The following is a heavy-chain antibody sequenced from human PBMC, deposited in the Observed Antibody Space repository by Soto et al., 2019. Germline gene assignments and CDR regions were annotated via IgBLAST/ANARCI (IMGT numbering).Heavy chain of an antibody. Sequence: EVQLLESGGGLVQPGGSLRLSCAASGFTFSSYAMSWVRQAPGKGLEWVSAISGSGVSTYYADSVKGRFTISRDNSKNTLYLQMNSLRAEDTAVYCCAKDCGYSYGYDAFDIWGQGTMVTVSS. CDR3: AKDCGYSYGYDAFDI. CDR1: GFTFSSYA. CDR2: ISGSGVST. J-gene: IGHJ3*02. V-gene: IGHV3-23*01. D-gene: IGHD5-18*01.